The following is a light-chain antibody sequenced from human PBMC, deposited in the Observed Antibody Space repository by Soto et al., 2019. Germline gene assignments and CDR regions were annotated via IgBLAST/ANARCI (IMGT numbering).Light chain of an antibody. Sequence: QSVLTQPRSVSGSPGQSVTTSCTYVSCYQRHPLKAPKLMIYDVTKRPAGVPDGFSDSQSGNTASLTLSGLQTEDEADYSCCSYAGAYSRVLFGGGTKHAVL. CDR3: CSYAGAYSRVL. V-gene: IGLV2-11*01. CDR2: DVT. CDR1: Y. J-gene: IGLJ2*01.